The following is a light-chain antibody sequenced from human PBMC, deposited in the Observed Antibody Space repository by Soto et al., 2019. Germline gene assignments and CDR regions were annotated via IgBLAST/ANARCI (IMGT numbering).Light chain of an antibody. V-gene: IGLV1-44*01. J-gene: IGLJ2*01. CDR2: SNN. Sequence: QPVLTQPPSASGTPGQRVTFSCSGSSSNIGRNPVNWYQQLPGTAPKLLIYSNNQRPSGVPDRFSGSKSGTSASLAISGLQSEDEADYYFAAWDDSLNGPVFGGGTKLTVL. CDR3: AAWDDSLNGPV. CDR1: SSNIGRNP.